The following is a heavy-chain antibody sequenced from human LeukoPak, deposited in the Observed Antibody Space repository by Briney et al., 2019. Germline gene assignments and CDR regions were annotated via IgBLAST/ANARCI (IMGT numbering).Heavy chain of an antibody. Sequence: SETLSLTCTVSGGSFSSYYWNWIRQPPGKGLQCIGYIYTSGSTNYNPSLKSRVTISVDTSKNQFSLKLSSVTAADTAVYYCARSTMIALFDYWGQGTLVTVSS. CDR1: GGSFSSYY. D-gene: IGHD3-22*01. CDR2: IYTSGST. CDR3: ARSTMIALFDY. V-gene: IGHV4-4*09. J-gene: IGHJ4*02.